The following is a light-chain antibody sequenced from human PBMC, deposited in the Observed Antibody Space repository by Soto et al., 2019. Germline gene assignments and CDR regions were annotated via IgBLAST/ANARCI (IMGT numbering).Light chain of an antibody. CDR3: QQYSTYPYI. V-gene: IGKV1-5*03. Sequence: IQMTQSPSTLSSSLGDRVTITCRASQSISSWLAWYQQKPGTAPKLLIYKASTLESGVPSRFSGGGIGTEFSLSISSLKNDDFATYYCQQYSTYPYIFGQGTKVDIK. CDR1: QSISSW. CDR2: KAS. J-gene: IGKJ2*01.